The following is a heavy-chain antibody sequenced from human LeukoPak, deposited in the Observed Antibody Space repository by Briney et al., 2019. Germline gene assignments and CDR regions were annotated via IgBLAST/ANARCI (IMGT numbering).Heavy chain of an antibody. CDR2: INPNSGGT. Sequence: ASVKVSSKASGYTFTGYYMHWVRQAPGQGLEWMGRINPNSGGTNYAQKFQGRVTMTRDTSISTAYMELSRLRSDDTAVYYCARVRTGGYSYGQTFDYWGQGTLVTVSS. D-gene: IGHD5-18*01. V-gene: IGHV1-2*06. CDR3: ARVRTGGYSYGQTFDY. J-gene: IGHJ4*02. CDR1: GYTFTGYY.